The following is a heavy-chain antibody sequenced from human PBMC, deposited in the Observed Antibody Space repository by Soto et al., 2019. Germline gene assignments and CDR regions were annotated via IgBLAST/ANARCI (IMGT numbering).Heavy chain of an antibody. J-gene: IGHJ5*02. D-gene: IGHD2-2*01. CDR1: GGSISSGGYS. Sequence: QLQLQESGSGLVKPSQTLSLTCAVSGGSISSGGYSWSWIRQPPGKGLEWIGYIYHSGSTYYNPSLKSRVTISVDRSKNQFSLKLSSVTAADTAVYYCARGSHPPEVVPAANNWFDPWGQGTLVTVSS. CDR2: IYHSGST. V-gene: IGHV4-30-2*01. CDR3: ARGSHPPEVVPAANNWFDP.